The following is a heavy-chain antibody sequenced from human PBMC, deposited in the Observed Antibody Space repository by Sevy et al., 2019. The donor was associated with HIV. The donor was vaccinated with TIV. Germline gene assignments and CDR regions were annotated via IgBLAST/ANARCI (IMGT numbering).Heavy chain of an antibody. CDR2: ISAYNGNT. V-gene: IGHV1-18*01. CDR3: AAQQQLPPYYFDY. J-gene: IGHJ4*02. Sequence: ASVKVSCKASGYTFTSYGISWVRQAPGQGLEWMGWISAYNGNTNYAQKLQGRVTMTTDTSTSTAYMELRSRGSDDTAVYYCAAQQQLPPYYFDYWGQGTLVTVSS. CDR1: GYTFTSYG. D-gene: IGHD6-13*01.